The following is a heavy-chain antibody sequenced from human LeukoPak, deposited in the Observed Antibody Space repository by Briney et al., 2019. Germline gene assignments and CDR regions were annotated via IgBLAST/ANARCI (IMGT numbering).Heavy chain of an antibody. CDR2: ISYDGSNK. CDR1: GFTFSSYA. J-gene: IGHJ4*02. D-gene: IGHD1-26*01. CDR3: ARGGATSGRNYYFDY. Sequence: PGRSLRLSCAASGFTFSSYAMHWVRQAPGKGLEWVAVISYDGSNKYYADSVKGRFTISRDNSKNTLYLQMNSLRAEDTAVYYCARGGATSGRNYYFDYWGQGTLVTVSS. V-gene: IGHV3-30-3*01.